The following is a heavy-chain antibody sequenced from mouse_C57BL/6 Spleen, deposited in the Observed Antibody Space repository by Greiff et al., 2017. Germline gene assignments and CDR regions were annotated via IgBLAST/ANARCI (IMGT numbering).Heavy chain of an antibody. Sequence: VQLKESGGDLVKPGGSLKLSCAASGFTFSSYGMSWVRQTPDKRLEWVATISSGGSYTYYPDSVKGRFTISRNTAKNTLYLQMSSLKSEDTAMYYCAPDYYGSSYWYFDVWGTGTTVTVSS. CDR1: GFTFSSYG. D-gene: IGHD1-1*01. CDR2: ISSGGSYT. V-gene: IGHV5-6*01. J-gene: IGHJ1*03. CDR3: APDYYGSSYWYFDV.